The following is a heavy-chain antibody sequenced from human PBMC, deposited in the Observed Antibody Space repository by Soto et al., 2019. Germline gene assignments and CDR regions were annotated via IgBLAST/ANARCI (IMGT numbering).Heavy chain of an antibody. V-gene: IGHV4-30-4*01. CDR2: VHYSGSV. CDR3: AREDDGGDSDYYGLAV. J-gene: IGHJ6*02. D-gene: IGHD2-21*02. CDR1: GGSISFDHYH. Sequence: SETLSLTCTVSGGSISFDHYHWTWIRQPPGKGLEWIGYVHYSGSVLYNPSLQSRVSISVDTSKNQFSLKLSSVTAADTAVYFCAREDDGGDSDYYGLAVWGQGTTVTVSS.